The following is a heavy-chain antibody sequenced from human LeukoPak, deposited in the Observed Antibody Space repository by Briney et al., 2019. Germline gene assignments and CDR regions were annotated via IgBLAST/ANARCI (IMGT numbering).Heavy chain of an antibody. Sequence: PGGSLRLSCAASGFTFSRYGMHWVRQAPGKGLEWAAIVSYDGSSKYYADSVKGRFTISRDNSKSTLYLQMNSLSTEDTAVYYCARADSSGWYAGAFDIWGQGTMVTVSS. D-gene: IGHD6-19*01. CDR1: GFTFSRYG. CDR2: VSYDGSSK. J-gene: IGHJ3*02. V-gene: IGHV3-30*03. CDR3: ARADSSGWYAGAFDI.